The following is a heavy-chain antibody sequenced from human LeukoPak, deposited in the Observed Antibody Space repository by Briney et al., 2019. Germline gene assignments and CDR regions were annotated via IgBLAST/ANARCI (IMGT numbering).Heavy chain of an antibody. Sequence: PGGSLRLSWAASGFTFSDYYMSWIRQAPGKGLEWVSYISSSGSTIYYADSVKGRFTISRDNAKNSLYLQMNSLRAEDTAVYYCAREGSSGPFDAFDIWGQGTMVTVSS. CDR2: ISSSGSTI. CDR1: GFTFSDYY. J-gene: IGHJ3*02. D-gene: IGHD3-22*01. V-gene: IGHV3-11*01. CDR3: AREGSSGPFDAFDI.